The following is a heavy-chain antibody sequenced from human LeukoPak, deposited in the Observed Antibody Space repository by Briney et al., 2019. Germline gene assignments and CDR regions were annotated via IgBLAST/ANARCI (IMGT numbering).Heavy chain of an antibody. V-gene: IGHV3-23*01. CDR1: GFTFSSYA. Sequence: GGSLRLSCAASGFTFSSYAMSWVRQAPGKGLEWVSAISGSESSTYYADSVKGRFTISRYNSNNTLYLQMNSLRAEDTAVYYCAKDRTRPYDSSGYYWDQFDYWGQGTLVTVSS. D-gene: IGHD3-22*01. CDR3: AKDRTRPYDSSGYYWDQFDY. CDR2: ISGSESST. J-gene: IGHJ4*02.